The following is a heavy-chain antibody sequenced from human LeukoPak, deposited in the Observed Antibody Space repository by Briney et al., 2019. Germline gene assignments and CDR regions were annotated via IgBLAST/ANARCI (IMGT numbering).Heavy chain of an antibody. CDR1: GYTFTGYY. J-gene: IGHJ4*02. CDR2: INPNSGGT. D-gene: IGHD2-15*01. CDR3: ARSTLEYCSGGSCSGFDY. Sequence: GASVKVSCKASGYTFTGYYMHWVRQAPGQGLEWMGWINPNSGGTNYAQKFQGRVTMTRDTSISTAYMELSRLRSDDTAVYYCARSTLEYCSGGSCSGFDYWGQGTLVTVSS. V-gene: IGHV1-2*02.